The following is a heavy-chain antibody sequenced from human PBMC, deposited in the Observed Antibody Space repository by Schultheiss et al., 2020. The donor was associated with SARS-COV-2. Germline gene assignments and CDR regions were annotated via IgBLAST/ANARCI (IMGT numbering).Heavy chain of an antibody. Sequence: SETLSLTCAVSGGSISSGGYSWSWIRQPPGKGLEWIGYIYYSGSTNYNPSLKSRVTISVDTSKNQFSLKLSSVTAADTAVYYCARSRYSGSYSDYYGMDVWGQGTTVTVSS. CDR3: ARSRYSGSYSDYYGMDV. CDR2: IYYSGST. D-gene: IGHD1-26*01. CDR1: GGSISSGGYS. J-gene: IGHJ6*02. V-gene: IGHV4-61*08.